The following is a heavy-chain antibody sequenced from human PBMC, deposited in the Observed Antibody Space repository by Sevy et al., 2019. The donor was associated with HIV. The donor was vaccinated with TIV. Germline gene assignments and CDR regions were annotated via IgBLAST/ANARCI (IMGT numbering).Heavy chain of an antibody. CDR3: ARAIGTQVAGLYYFDY. V-gene: IGHV4-38-2*01. D-gene: IGHD6-19*01. J-gene: IGHJ4*02. Sequence: ETLSLTCAVSGYSISSDYYWGWIRQPPGKGLEWIGSIYHSGYSYYNPSLKSRVTISVDTSKNQFSLKLSSVTAADTAVYYCARAIGTQVAGLYYFDYWGQGTLVTVSS. CDR1: GYSISSDYY. CDR2: IYHSGYS.